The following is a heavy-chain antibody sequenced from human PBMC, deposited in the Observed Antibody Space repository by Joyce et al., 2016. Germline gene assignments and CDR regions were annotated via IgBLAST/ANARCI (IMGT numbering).Heavy chain of an antibody. J-gene: IGHJ4*02. D-gene: IGHD6-19*01. CDR2: ITTSGAT. CDR1: GGPFRGFF. V-gene: IGHV4-34*02. Sequence: QVQLRQWGAGLLKPSETLSLTCAVSGGPFRGFFWTWVRQPPVKALELIGDITTSGATNYNPSLRIRVAISVDTSNNQCSLTLTSLSAADMAVYYCARSQWLAPLMYWGQGTLVTVSP. CDR3: ARSQWLAPLMY.